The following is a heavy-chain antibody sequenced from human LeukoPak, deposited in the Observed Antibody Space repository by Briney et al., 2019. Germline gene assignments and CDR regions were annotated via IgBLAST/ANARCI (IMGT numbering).Heavy chain of an antibody. Sequence: GGSLRLSCAPSGFTFSSYSMNWVRQAPGKGLEWVSTISSSSSYIYYADSVKGRFTMSRDNAKNSLYLQMNSLRAEDTAVYYCARLGRRAAVAGPFDYWGQGTLVTVSS. CDR1: GFTFSSYS. V-gene: IGHV3-21*01. J-gene: IGHJ4*02. D-gene: IGHD6-19*01. CDR2: ISSSSSYI. CDR3: ARLGRRAAVAGPFDY.